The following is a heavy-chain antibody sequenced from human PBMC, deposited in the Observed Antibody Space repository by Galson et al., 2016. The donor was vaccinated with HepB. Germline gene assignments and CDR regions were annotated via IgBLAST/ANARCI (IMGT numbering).Heavy chain of an antibody. J-gene: IGHJ4*02. CDR3: ARIGYYDTSGYSTFDY. V-gene: IGHV4-30-4*01. Sequence: TLSLTCTVSGDSISSGDYYWSWIRQPPGKGLEWIGYIYYSGSTYYNPSLKSLFTISVDTSKNQFSLKLSSVTAADTAVYYCARIGYYDTSGYSTFDYWGQGTLVTVSS. D-gene: IGHD3-22*01. CDR1: GDSISSGDYY. CDR2: IYYSGST.